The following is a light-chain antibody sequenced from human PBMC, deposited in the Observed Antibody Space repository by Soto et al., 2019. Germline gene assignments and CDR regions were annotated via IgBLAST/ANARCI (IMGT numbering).Light chain of an antibody. CDR2: GAS. Sequence: EIVMTQSPATLSVSPGERVTLSCRASQSVNSNLAWYQQKPGQAPSLLIYGASTRATGIPARFSGSGSGTEFTLTISSLQSEDFAVYYCQQYHNRPPWTFGQGTKVEVK. J-gene: IGKJ1*01. V-gene: IGKV3-15*01. CDR1: QSVNSN. CDR3: QQYHNRPPWT.